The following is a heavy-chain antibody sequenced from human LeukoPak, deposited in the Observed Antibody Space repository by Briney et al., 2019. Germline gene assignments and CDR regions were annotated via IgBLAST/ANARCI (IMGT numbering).Heavy chain of an antibody. J-gene: IGHJ4*02. V-gene: IGHV1-2*02. CDR3: AKGASYIAVAGTLPFDY. D-gene: IGHD6-19*01. Sequence: ASVKVSCEASGYTFTGYYMHWVRQAPGQGLEWMGWINPNSGGTNYAQKFQGRVTMTRDTSISTAYMELSRLRSDDTAVYYCAKGASYIAVAGTLPFDYWGQGTLVTASS. CDR2: INPNSGGT. CDR1: GYTFTGYY.